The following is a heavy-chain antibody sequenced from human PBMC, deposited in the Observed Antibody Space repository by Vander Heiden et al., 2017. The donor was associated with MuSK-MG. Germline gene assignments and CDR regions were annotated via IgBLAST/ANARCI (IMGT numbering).Heavy chain of an antibody. D-gene: IGHD6-13*01. CDR3: ARGRISIWYKRWFDP. J-gene: IGHJ5*02. CDR2: IIAIFGTA. CDR1: GGTCSSYA. Sequence: QVQLVQSGAEVKKPGYSVKVSCKASGGTCSSYAISWVRQAPGQGLEWMGGIIAIFGTAPYAHKFQCRVTITAGESTSTAHLELSSLRPEDTAVYYCARGRISIWYKRWFDPWGQGTLVTVSS. V-gene: IGHV1-69*01.